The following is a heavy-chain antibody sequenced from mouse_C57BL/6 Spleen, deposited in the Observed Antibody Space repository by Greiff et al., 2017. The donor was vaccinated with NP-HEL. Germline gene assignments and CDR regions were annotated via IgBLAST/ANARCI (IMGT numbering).Heavy chain of an antibody. CDR1: GFTFSSYA. Sequence: EVQGVESGGGLVKPGGSLKLSCAASGFTFSSYAMSWVRQTPEKRLEWVATISDGGSYTYYPDNVKGRFTISRDNAKNNLYLQMSHLKSEDTAMYYCARDGNYGSSSYFDYWGQGTTLTVSS. CDR2: ISDGGSYT. J-gene: IGHJ2*01. CDR3: ARDGNYGSSSYFDY. D-gene: IGHD1-1*01. V-gene: IGHV5-4*01.